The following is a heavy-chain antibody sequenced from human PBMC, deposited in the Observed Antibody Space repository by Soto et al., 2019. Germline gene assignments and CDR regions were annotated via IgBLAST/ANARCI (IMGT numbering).Heavy chain of an antibody. CDR1: GGSISSGDYY. Sequence: SETLSLTCTVFGGSISSGDYYWTWIRQHPEKGLEWIGYISHSGNTYYNPSLKSRVAISVDTSKNQFSLSLASVTAADTAVYYCASSPVTAIRGVKNYFDYWGQGTVVTVSS. J-gene: IGHJ4*02. CDR3: ASSPVTAIRGVKNYFDY. V-gene: IGHV4-31*03. D-gene: IGHD3-10*01. CDR2: ISHSGNT.